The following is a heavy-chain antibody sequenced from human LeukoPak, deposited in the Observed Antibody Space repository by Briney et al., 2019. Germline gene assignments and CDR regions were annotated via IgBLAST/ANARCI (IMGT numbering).Heavy chain of an antibody. Sequence: GASVKVSCKASGYTFTGYYMHWVRQAPGQGLEWMGWINPNSGDTNYAQKFQGRVTMTRDTSISTAYMELSRLKSDDTAVYYCARDQGRRVWYNWNYGEDAFDIWGQGTMVTVSS. J-gene: IGHJ3*02. CDR2: INPNSGDT. CDR1: GYTFTGYY. V-gene: IGHV1-2*02. D-gene: IGHD1-7*01. CDR3: ARDQGRRVWYNWNYGEDAFDI.